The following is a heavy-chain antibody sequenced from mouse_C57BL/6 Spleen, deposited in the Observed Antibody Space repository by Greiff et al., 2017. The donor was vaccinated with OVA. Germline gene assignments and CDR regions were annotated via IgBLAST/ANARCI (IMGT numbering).Heavy chain of an antibody. D-gene: IGHD2-2*01. V-gene: IGHV1-82*01. CDR3: ARYDGYYYAMDY. CDR2: IYPGDGDT. Sequence: VKLVESGPELVKPGASVKISCKASGYAFSSSWMNWVKQRPGKGLEWIGRIYPGDGDTNYNGKFKGKATLTADKSSSTAYMQLSSLTSEDSAVYFCARYDGYYYAMDYWGQGTSVTVSS. J-gene: IGHJ4*01. CDR1: GYAFSSSW.